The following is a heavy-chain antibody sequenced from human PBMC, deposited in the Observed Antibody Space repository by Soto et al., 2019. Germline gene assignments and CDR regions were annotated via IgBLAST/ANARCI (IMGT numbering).Heavy chain of an antibody. V-gene: IGHV3-7*03. CDR3: ARDLPGYCTTADCYSYFDY. CDR2: IQQDGSEK. CDR1: GFTFTSYS. D-gene: IGHD2-8*01. J-gene: IGHJ4*02. Sequence: EVQLVESGGGLVQPGGSLRLSCAVSGFTFTSYSMSWVRQAPGEGLEWVANIQQDGSEKYYVDSVKGRFTIARDNAKHSLYLQMNIMRDEDTAVYYCARDLPGYCTTADCYSYFDYWGQGNLVTVSS.